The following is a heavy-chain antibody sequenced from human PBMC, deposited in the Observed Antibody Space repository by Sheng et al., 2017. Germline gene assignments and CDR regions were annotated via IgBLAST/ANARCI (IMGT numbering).Heavy chain of an antibody. J-gene: IGHJ5*02. Sequence: EVQLVESGGGLVQPGGSLRLSCAASGFTFSSYWMHWVRQAPGKGLVWVSRINDDGISTSYADSVKGRFSISRDNAKNTLYLQMNSLRAEDTAIYYCARDLNWNVWFDPWGQGTLVTVSS. V-gene: IGHV3-74*01. CDR1: GFTFSSYW. CDR2: INDDGIST. CDR3: ARDLNWNVWFDP. D-gene: IGHD1-20*01.